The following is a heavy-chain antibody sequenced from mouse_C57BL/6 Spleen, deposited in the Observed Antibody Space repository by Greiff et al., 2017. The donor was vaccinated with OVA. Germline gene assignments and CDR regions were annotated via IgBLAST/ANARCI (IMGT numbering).Heavy chain of an antibody. Sequence: QVQLQQPGAELVRPGSSVKLSCKASGYTFTSYWMHWVKQRPIQGLKWIGNIDPSDSEPHYNQKFKDKATLTVDKSSSTAYMQLSSLTSEDSAVYYCARRYDGYLDYWGQGTTLTVSS. CDR3: ARRYDGYLDY. J-gene: IGHJ2*01. CDR2: IDPSDSEP. D-gene: IGHD2-3*01. CDR1: GYTFTSYW. V-gene: IGHV1-52*01.